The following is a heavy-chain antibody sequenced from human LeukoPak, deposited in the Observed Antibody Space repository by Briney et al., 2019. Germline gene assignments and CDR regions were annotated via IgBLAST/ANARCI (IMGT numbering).Heavy chain of an antibody. Sequence: GGSLRLSCAASGFTFSSYAMHWVRQAPGKGLEWVAVISYDGSNKYYADSVKGRFTISRDNSKNTLYLQMNSLRAEDTAVYYCARGQYYDFWSGYVLWGQGTLVTVSS. CDR3: ARGQYYDFWSGYVL. J-gene: IGHJ4*02. D-gene: IGHD3-3*01. V-gene: IGHV3-30*04. CDR2: ISYDGSNK. CDR1: GFTFSSYA.